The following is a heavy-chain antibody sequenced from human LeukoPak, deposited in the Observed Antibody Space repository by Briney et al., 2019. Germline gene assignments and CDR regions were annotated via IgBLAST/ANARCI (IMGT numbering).Heavy chain of an antibody. CDR2: IYPGDSDT. J-gene: IGHJ4*02. CDR1: GYSFTTYW. V-gene: IGHV5-51*01. Sequence: GESLKISCKGSGYSFTTYWIAWVRKVPGRALEWMGIIYPGDSDTRYSPSFQGQVTFSADKSINTAYLQWSSLKASDTAIFYCARVVNLSFDYWGQGTLVTASS. D-gene: IGHD2-15*01. CDR3: ARVVNLSFDY.